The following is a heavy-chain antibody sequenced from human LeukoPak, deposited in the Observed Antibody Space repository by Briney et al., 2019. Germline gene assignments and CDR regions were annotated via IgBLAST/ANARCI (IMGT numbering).Heavy chain of an antibody. Sequence: GGSLRLSCAASGFTFSSYSMNWVRQAPGKGLEWVSYISSSSSTIYYADSVKGRFTISRDNAKNSLYLQMNSLRAEDTAVYYCARDPEGLLWFGESPFDYWGQGTLVTVSS. CDR3: ARDPEGLLWFGESPFDY. CDR1: GFTFSSYS. D-gene: IGHD3-10*01. J-gene: IGHJ4*02. CDR2: ISSSSSTI. V-gene: IGHV3-48*04.